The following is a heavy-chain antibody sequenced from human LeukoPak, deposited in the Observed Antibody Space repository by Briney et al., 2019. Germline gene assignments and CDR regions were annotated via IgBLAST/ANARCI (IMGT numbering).Heavy chain of an antibody. V-gene: IGHV3-53*01. J-gene: IGHJ4*02. CDR2: IYSGGST. D-gene: IGHD2-15*01. CDR1: GFIARSNY. Sequence: GGSLRLSCAASGFIARSNYMSWVRQAPGKGLEWISLIYSGGSTYYADSVMGRFTISRDNSKTTLYLQMNSLRAEDTAVYYCATGGRSGVAFDHWGQGALVTVSS. CDR3: ATGGRSGVAFDH.